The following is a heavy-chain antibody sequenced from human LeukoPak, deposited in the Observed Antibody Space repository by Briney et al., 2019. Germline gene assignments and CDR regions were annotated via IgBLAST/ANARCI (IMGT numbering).Heavy chain of an antibody. Sequence: PGRSLRLSCAASGFTFNSYAIHWVRQAPGKGLEWVSDISGSGGSTYYADSVKGRFTISRDNSKNTLYLQMNSLRAEDTAVYYCVPRKEWSCYMDVWGKGTTVTVSS. J-gene: IGHJ6*03. V-gene: IGHV3-23*01. CDR2: ISGSGGST. CDR1: GFTFNSYA. CDR3: VPRKEWSCYMDV. D-gene: IGHD3-3*01.